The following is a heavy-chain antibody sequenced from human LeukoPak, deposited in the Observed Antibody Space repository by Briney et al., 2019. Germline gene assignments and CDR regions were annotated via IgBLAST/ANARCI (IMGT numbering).Heavy chain of an antibody. J-gene: IGHJ5*02. Sequence: GGSLRLSCAASEFSVGSNYMTWVRQAPGKGLEWVSLIYSGGSTYYADSVKGRFTISRDNSKNTLYLQMNSLRAEDTAVYYCAKNIGSGSYYDYNWFDPWGQGTLVTVSS. CDR2: IYSGGST. CDR1: EFSVGSNY. CDR3: AKNIGSGSYYDYNWFDP. D-gene: IGHD3-10*01. V-gene: IGHV3-66*01.